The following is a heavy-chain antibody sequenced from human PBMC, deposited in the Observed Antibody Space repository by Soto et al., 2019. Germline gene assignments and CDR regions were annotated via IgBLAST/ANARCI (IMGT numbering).Heavy chain of an antibody. J-gene: IGHJ6*02. CDR3: ARDFAAGCTGYYYGMDV. V-gene: IGHV3-33*01. D-gene: IGHD3-3*01. CDR1: GFTSITYG. Sequence: PGGPMKTSIEPSGFTSITYGMHGFPQNQGKGLEWVAVIWYDGSNKYYADSVKGRFTISRDNSKNTLYLQMKSLRAEDTAVYFCARDFAAGCTGYYYGMDVWGQGTTVTVSS. CDR2: IWYDGSNK.